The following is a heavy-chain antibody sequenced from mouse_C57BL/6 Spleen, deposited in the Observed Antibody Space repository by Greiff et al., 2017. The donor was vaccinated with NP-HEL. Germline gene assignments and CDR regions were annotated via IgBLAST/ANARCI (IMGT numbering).Heavy chain of an antibody. V-gene: IGHV1-64*01. Sequence: QVQLKQPGAELVKPGASVKLSCKASGYTFTSYWMHWVKQRPGQGLEWIGMIHPNSGSTNYNEKFKSKATLTVDKSSSTAYMQLSSLTSEDSAVYYCAREEEDYSYYFDYWGQGTTLTVSS. D-gene: IGHD1-1*01. CDR2: IHPNSGST. J-gene: IGHJ2*01. CDR1: GYTFTSYW. CDR3: AREEEDYSYYFDY.